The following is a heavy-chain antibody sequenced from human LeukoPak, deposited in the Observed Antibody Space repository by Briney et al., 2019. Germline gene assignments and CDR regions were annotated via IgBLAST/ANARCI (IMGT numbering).Heavy chain of an antibody. CDR2: ISGSGGST. CDR1: GFTFSKNW. J-gene: IGHJ6*02. V-gene: IGHV3-23*01. Sequence: PGGSLRLSCVASGFTFSKNWMHWVRQAPGKGLEWVSAISGSGGSTYYADSVKGRFTISRDNSKNTLYLQMNSLRAEDTAVYYCAKDHSKADYYYYGMDVWGQGTTVTVSS. D-gene: IGHD2-21*01. CDR3: AKDHSKADYYYYGMDV.